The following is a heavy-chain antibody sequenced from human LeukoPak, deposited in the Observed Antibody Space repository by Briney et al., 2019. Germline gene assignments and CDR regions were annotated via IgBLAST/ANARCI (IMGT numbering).Heavy chain of an antibody. CDR2: IYSDGTT. D-gene: IGHD3-22*01. CDR3: ARVRYYYDSSGDAFDI. V-gene: IGHV3-53*01. Sequence: PGGSLRLSCVGSKFIVSDNCMTWVRQAPGKGLEWVSVIYSDGTTFYSDSVKGRFAISRDNSKNILYLQMNGLRAEDTAVYYCARVRYYYDSSGDAFDIWGQGTMVTVSS. J-gene: IGHJ3*02. CDR1: KFIVSDNC.